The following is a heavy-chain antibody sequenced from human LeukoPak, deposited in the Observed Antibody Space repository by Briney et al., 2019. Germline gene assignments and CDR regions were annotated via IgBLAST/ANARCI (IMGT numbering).Heavy chain of an antibody. CDR3: ARAWPLPDV. CDR1: GFTFSSYW. CDR2: INSDGITT. Sequence: AGGSLRLSCAASGFTFSSYWMHWVRQAPGKGLVWVSHINSDGITTRYADSVKGRFTISRDNAKNSLYLQMDSLRAEDTAVYYCARAWPLPDVWGQGTTVTVSS. V-gene: IGHV3-74*01. J-gene: IGHJ6*02.